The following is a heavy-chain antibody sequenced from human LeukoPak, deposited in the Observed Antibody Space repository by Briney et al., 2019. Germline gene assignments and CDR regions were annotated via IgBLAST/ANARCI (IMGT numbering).Heavy chain of an antibody. D-gene: IGHD2-21*02. J-gene: IGHJ4*01. CDR1: GFTFRNNW. CDR2: IQENGNEK. Sequence: GGSLRLSCAASGFTFRNNWMTWVRQAPGKGLEWVANIQENGNEKNYVDSVKGRFTISRDNAKNSLHLQMNSLRVEDTAMYYCARDGYLIEFGDCSAGDHWGHGTLVTVSS. CDR3: ARDGYLIEFGDCSAGDH. V-gene: IGHV3-7*01.